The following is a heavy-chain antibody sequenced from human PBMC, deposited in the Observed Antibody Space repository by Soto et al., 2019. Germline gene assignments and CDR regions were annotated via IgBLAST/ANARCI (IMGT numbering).Heavy chain of an antibody. V-gene: IGHV4-61*08. CDR3: ARERYSGSYYGVDY. CDR1: GGSISSGGYS. J-gene: IGHJ4*02. Sequence: SETMSLTCAVSGGSISSGGYSWSWIRQPPGKGLEWIGYIYYSGSTNYNPSLKSRVTISVDTSKNQFSLKLSSVTAADTAVYYCARERYSGSYYGVDYWGQGTLVTVSS. CDR2: IYYSGST. D-gene: IGHD1-26*01.